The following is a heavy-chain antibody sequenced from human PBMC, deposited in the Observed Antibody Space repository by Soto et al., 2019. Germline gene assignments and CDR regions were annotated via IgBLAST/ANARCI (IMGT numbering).Heavy chain of an antibody. Sequence: QVQLVESGGGVVQPGRSLRLCCAVSGFTLRNHGMHWVRQSPGKGLEWVAVVSFDGRDEYYANSVKGRFTVSRDNSRNTVYLQMNSLKDEDTAVYYCAKLCRSLGFGSMRYFDSSDSDWYLDLWGRGTLVTVSS. CDR1: GFTLRNHG. CDR3: AKLCRSLGFGSMRYFDSSDSDWYLDL. J-gene: IGHJ2*01. V-gene: IGHV3-30*18. D-gene: IGHD3-22*01. CDR2: VSFDGRDE.